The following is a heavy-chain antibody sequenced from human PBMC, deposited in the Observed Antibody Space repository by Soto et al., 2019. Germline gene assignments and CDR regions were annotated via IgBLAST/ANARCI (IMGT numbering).Heavy chain of an antibody. V-gene: IGHV1-69*02. J-gene: IGHJ6*02. CDR2: IIPILGIP. CDR1: GGTFSRYT. Sequence: QVQLVQSGAEVKKPGSSVKVSCKASGGTFSRYTFTWVRQAPGQGLEWMGRIIPILGIPNYAQNFQGRVTIPADKSTSTAYMELSSLTSDDTAVYYCASHFTGVLVLGTSPPGGDNYGWDVWGQGTTVTVSS. CDR3: ASHFTGVLVLGTSPPGGDNYGWDV. D-gene: IGHD2-8*02.